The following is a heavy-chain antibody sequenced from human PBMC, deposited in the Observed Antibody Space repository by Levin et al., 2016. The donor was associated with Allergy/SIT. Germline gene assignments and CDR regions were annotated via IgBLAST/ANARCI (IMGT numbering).Heavy chain of an antibody. CDR3: ARDPRYYYDSSGYYPGVGWFDP. V-gene: IGHV1-46*01. Sequence: WVRQAPGQGLEWMGIINPSGGSTSYAQKFQGRVTMTRDTSTSTVYMELSSLRSEDTAVYYCARDPRYYYDSSGYYPGVGWFDPWGQGTLVTVSS. CDR2: INPSGGST. J-gene: IGHJ5*02. D-gene: IGHD3-22*01.